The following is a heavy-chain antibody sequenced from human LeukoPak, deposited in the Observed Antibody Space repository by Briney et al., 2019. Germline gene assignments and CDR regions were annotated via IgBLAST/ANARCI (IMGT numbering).Heavy chain of an antibody. CDR3: ARDSYCSSTSCYARYYYYYYGMDV. V-gene: IGHV3-33*08. D-gene: IGHD2-2*01. CDR2: IWYDGSNK. J-gene: IGHJ6*02. Sequence: PGGSLRLSCAAAGFTFSSYGMHWVRQAPGKGLEWVAVIWYDGSNKYYADSVKGRFTISRDNSKNTLYLQMNSLRAEDTAVYYCARDSYCSSTSCYARYYYYYYGMDVWGQGTTVTVSS. CDR1: GFTFSSYG.